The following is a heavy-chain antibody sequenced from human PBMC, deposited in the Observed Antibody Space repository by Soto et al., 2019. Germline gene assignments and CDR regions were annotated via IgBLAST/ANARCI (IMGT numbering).Heavy chain of an antibody. CDR2: IHYSGST. Sequence: SETLSLTCTVSGGSISSYYWSWIRQPPGKGLEWIGYIHYSGSTNYNPSLKSRVTISVDTSKNQFSLKLSSVTAADTAVYYCARVIALGEKGPNDAFDIWGQGTMVTVSS. J-gene: IGHJ3*02. CDR3: ARVIALGEKGPNDAFDI. CDR1: GGSISSYY. V-gene: IGHV4-59*01. D-gene: IGHD3-16*01.